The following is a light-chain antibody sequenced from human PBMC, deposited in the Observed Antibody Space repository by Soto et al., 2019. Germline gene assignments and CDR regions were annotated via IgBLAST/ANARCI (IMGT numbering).Light chain of an antibody. J-gene: IGKJ3*01. Sequence: DIQMTQSPSSLSASVGDRVTVTCRASPAISNYLAWFQQKPGIAPKSLIYAASGLQSGVPSKFSGSGSGTDLTITTSSLQPEDFATYYCQQYNSYPLFTFGPGTKVDIK. CDR2: AAS. V-gene: IGKV1-16*02. CDR3: QQYNSYPLFT. CDR1: PAISNY.